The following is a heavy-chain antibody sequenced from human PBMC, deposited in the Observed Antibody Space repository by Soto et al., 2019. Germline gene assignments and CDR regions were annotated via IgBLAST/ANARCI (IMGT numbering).Heavy chain of an antibody. V-gene: IGHV3-21*01. CDR3: ARDGEYSDYENWYFDL. D-gene: IGHD5-12*01. CDR1: GFTFNTYS. Sequence: EVQLVESGGGLVKPGGSLRLSCAASGFTFNTYSMNWVRQAPGKGLEWVSSIDTSSSFIYYGGSLKGRFTISRDNAKNSLYLQMNNLKAEDTAVYYCARDGEYSDYENWYFDLWGRGILVTVSS. CDR2: IDTSSSFI. J-gene: IGHJ2*01.